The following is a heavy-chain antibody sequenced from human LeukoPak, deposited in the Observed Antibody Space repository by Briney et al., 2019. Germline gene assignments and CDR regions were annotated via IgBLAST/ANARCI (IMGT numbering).Heavy chain of an antibody. V-gene: IGHV3-21*01. Sequence: PGGSLSLSCAASGFTFISYSMNWVRQAPGKGLEWVSSISSSSSYIYYADSVKGRFTISRDNAKNSLYLQMNSLRAEDTAVYYCAREADYGRTFPFDPWGQGSVVTVSS. D-gene: IGHD4-17*01. CDR1: GFTFISYS. CDR2: ISSSSSYI. J-gene: IGHJ5*02. CDR3: AREADYGRTFPFDP.